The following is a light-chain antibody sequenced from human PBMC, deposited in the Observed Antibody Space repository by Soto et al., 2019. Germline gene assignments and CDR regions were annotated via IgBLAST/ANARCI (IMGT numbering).Light chain of an antibody. CDR2: GAS. Sequence: EIALTQSPGTLSLSPGERATLSCRATQSVSINYLAWYQQKLGQAPSLLSYGASSRAAGIPDRFSGCGSGIAFTLTISRLEAEDVSLYYCQQYGNSPTFGGGTKVEIK. J-gene: IGKJ4*01. V-gene: IGKV3-20*01. CDR3: QQYGNSPT. CDR1: QSVSINY.